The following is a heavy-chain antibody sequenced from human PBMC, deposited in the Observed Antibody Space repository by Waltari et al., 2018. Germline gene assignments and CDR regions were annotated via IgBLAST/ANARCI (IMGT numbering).Heavy chain of an antibody. Sequence: QVQLQESGPGLVKPSGTLSLICAVSGDSVTTSPYYWTWIRQPPGKGLEYIGYISHRGSTNYKPSLERRVTISVDISKNHFSLKVDSVIAADTAVYYCARGPVRLYDSSGFFSTWGQGTPVTVSS. CDR1: GDSVTTSPYY. J-gene: IGHJ4*02. CDR3: ARGPVRLYDSSGFFST. CDR2: ISHRGST. D-gene: IGHD3-22*01. V-gene: IGHV4-61*03.